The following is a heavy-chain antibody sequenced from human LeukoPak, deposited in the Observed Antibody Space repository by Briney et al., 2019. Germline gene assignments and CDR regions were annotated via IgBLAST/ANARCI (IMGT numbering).Heavy chain of an antibody. V-gene: IGHV7-4-1*02. CDR2: INTNTGSP. CDR1: GYTFTTYA. D-gene: IGHD3-10*01. CDR3: ARTRAPYYYASGSPDF. Sequence: GASVKVSCKASGYTFTTYAMNWVRRAPGQGLEWMGWINTNTGSPNYAQGFTGRFVFSLDTSVSTAYLQITSLKAEDTAVYYCARTRAPYYYASGSPDFWGQGTLVTVSS. J-gene: IGHJ4*02.